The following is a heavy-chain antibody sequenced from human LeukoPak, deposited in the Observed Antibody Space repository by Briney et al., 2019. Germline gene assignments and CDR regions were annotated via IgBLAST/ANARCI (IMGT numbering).Heavy chain of an antibody. Sequence: GGSLRLSCAASGFTFSSYAMHWVRQAPGKGLEYVSAISSNGGSTYYANSVKGRFTISRDNSKNTLYLQMGSLRAEDMAVYYCARDQMVRGVPPDYWGQGTLVTVSS. CDR1: GFTFSSYA. J-gene: IGHJ4*02. D-gene: IGHD3-10*01. CDR3: ARDQMVRGVPPDY. CDR2: ISSNGGST. V-gene: IGHV3-64*01.